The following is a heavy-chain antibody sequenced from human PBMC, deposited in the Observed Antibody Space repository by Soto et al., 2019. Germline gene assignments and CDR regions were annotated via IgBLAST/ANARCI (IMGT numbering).Heavy chain of an antibody. V-gene: IGHV3-33*05. J-gene: IGHJ4*02. Sequence: QVQLVESGGGVVQPGTSLRLSCVGSGFTFRSYVIHWVRPAPGKGLEWVALTSYDGSNNFYGDSVKGRFTISRHNSRNTVELQMDSLTFEGTALYYCARWGTTGGLDVWGQGTLVSVSS. D-gene: IGHD3-16*01. CDR1: GFTFRSYV. CDR3: ARWGTTGGLDV. CDR2: TSYDGSNN.